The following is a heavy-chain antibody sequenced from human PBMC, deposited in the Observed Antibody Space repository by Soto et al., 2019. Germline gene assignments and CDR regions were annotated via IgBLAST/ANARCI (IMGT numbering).Heavy chain of an antibody. D-gene: IGHD5-12*01. Sequence: QVQLVESGGGVVQPGRSLRLSCAASGFTFSSYGMHWVRQAPGKGLEWVAVIWYDGSNKYYADSVKGRFTISRDNSKNSLYLQMNSLRVEDTAVYYCARETGYSNAYYYYSGMDVWGQGTTVTVSS. CDR3: ARETGYSNAYYYYSGMDV. J-gene: IGHJ6*02. CDR2: IWYDGSNK. CDR1: GFTFSSYG. V-gene: IGHV3-33*01.